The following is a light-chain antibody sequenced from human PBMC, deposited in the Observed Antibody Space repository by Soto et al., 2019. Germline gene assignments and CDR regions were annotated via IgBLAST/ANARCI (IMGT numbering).Light chain of an antibody. V-gene: IGLV1-44*01. Sequence: QSLLSQPHSVSGTPGQEVTISCSGSGSDIGSNTVSWYQQVPGTAPKVLIYSNNQRPSGVPDRFFGSKAGTSASLTIIGLESEDEADYYCAAWDDSLNVPVLGGGTKVTVL. CDR1: GSDIGSNT. CDR2: SNN. CDR3: AAWDDSLNVPV. J-gene: IGLJ2*01.